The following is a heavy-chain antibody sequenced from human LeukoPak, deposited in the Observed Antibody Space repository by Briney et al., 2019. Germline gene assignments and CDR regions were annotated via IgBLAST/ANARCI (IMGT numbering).Heavy chain of an antibody. J-gene: IGHJ4*02. D-gene: IGHD5-24*01. CDR3: ARLVREMATPRPDY. CDR2: IYYSGST. Sequence: SETLSLTCTVSGGSISSGGYYWSWIRQHPGKGLEWIGYIYYSGSTYYNPSLKSRVTISVDTSKNQFSPKLSSVTAADTAVYYCARLVREMATPRPDYWGQGILVTVSS. V-gene: IGHV4-31*03. CDR1: GGSISSGGYY.